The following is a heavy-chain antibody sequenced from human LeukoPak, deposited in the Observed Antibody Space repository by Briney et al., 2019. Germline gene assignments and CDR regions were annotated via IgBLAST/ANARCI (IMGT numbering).Heavy chain of an antibody. Sequence: ASVKVSCKASGYTFTSYGISWVRQAPGQGLEWMGWISAYKGNTNYAQKLQGRVTMTTDTSTSTAYMELRSLRSDDTAVYYCARDRVRYCSSTSCPSFDFDYWGQGTLVTVSS. CDR1: GYTFTSYG. CDR3: ARDRVRYCSSTSCPSFDFDY. V-gene: IGHV1-18*01. J-gene: IGHJ4*02. D-gene: IGHD2-2*01. CDR2: ISAYKGNT.